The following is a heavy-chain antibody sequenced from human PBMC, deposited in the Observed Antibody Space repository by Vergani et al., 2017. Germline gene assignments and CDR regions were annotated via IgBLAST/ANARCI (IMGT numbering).Heavy chain of an antibody. J-gene: IGHJ4*02. CDR1: GFTFSSYA. D-gene: IGHD1-26*01. CDR3: AKDAWRGSYYGY. Sequence: EVQLVESGGGLVQPGGSLRLSCAASGFTFSSYAMHWVRQAPGKGLEYVSAISSNGGSTYYANSVKGRFTISRDNSKNTLYLQMGSLRAEDMAVYYCAKDAWRGSYYGYWGQGTLVTVSS. CDR2: ISSNGGST. V-gene: IGHV3-64*01.